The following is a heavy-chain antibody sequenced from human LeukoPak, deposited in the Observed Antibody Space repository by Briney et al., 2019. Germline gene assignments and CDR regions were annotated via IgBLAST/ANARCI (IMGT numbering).Heavy chain of an antibody. D-gene: IGHD6-6*01. CDR1: GGSFSGYY. CDR3: AGGLQLLRGFDY. Sequence: SETLSLTCAVYGGSFSGYYWSWIRQPPGKGLEWIGEINHSGSTNYNPSLKSRVTISVDTSKNQFSLKLSSVTAADTAVYYCAGGLQLLRGFDYWGQGTLVTVSS. V-gene: IGHV4-34*01. J-gene: IGHJ4*02. CDR2: INHSGST.